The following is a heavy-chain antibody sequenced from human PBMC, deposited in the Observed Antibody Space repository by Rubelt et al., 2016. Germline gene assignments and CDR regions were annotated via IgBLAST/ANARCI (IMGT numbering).Heavy chain of an antibody. D-gene: IGHD1-26*01. V-gene: IGHV3-7*02. CDR1: GFTFSGSA. J-gene: IGHJ4*02. CDR2: IEQDGSEK. CDR3: SSGGGWQSDY. Sequence: EVQLVESGGGLVQPGGSLKLSCAASGFTFSGSAMHWVRQASGKGLEWVANIEQDGSEKNYVDSVKGRFTISRDNAKKSRSLQMNSLRAEDTAVYYCSSGGGWQSDYWGQGILVIVSS.